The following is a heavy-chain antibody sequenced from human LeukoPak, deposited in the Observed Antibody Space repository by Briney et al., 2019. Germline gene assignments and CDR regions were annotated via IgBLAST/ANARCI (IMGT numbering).Heavy chain of an antibody. CDR1: GYTFTSYG. Sequence: ASVTVSCKASGYTFTSYGISWVRQAPGQGLEWMGWISAYNGNTNYAQKLQGRVTMTTDTSTSTAYMELRSLRSDDTAVYYCARVFITIFGPNWFDPWGQGTLVTVSS. J-gene: IGHJ5*02. CDR3: ARVFITIFGPNWFDP. D-gene: IGHD3-3*01. V-gene: IGHV1-18*01. CDR2: ISAYNGNT.